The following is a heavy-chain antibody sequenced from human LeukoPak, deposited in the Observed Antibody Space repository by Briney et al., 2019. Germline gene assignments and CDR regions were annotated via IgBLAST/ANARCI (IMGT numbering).Heavy chain of an antibody. J-gene: IGHJ5*02. V-gene: IGHV3-11*01. CDR1: GFTFSDYY. Sequence: GGSLRLSCAASGFTFSDYYMSWIRRAPGKGLEWVSYISSSGSTIYYADSVKGRFTISRDNAKNSLYLQMNSLRAEDTAVYYYARGAIRFEPRRFDPWGQGTLVTVYS. CDR2: ISSSGSTI. CDR3: ARGAIRFEPRRFDP. D-gene: IGHD2-2*02.